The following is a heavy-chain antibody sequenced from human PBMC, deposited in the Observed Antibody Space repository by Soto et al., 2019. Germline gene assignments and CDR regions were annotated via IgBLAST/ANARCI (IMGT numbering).Heavy chain of an antibody. CDR1: GFTLSDHY. Sequence: EVQLVESGGGLVQPGGSLRLSCAIFGFTLSDHYMDWIRQAPGKGLEWVGRSRNKAKSYTTDYAASVKGRVTISRDDSQNSLYLQLTSLQTEDTAVYYCARTTYGDRDYWGQGTLVTVSS. CDR3: ARTTYGDRDY. CDR2: SRNKAKSYTT. V-gene: IGHV3-72*01. D-gene: IGHD4-17*01. J-gene: IGHJ4*02.